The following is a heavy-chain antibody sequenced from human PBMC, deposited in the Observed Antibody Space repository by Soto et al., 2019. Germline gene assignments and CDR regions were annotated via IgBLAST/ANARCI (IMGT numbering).Heavy chain of an antibody. CDR1: GYTFTGYY. CDR3: AREGRGSSSDDYYYYGMXV. D-gene: IGHD6-6*01. Sequence: VASVKVSCKASGYTFTGYYRHWVRQAPGQGLEWMGWINPNSGGTNYAQKFQGWVTMTRDTSISTAYMELSRLRSDDTAVYYCAREGRGSSSDDYYYYGMXVWGQGTTVTVSS. V-gene: IGHV1-2*04. J-gene: IGHJ6*02. CDR2: INPNSGGT.